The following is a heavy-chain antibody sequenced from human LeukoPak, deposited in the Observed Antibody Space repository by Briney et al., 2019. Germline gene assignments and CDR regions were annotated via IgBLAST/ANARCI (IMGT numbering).Heavy chain of an antibody. Sequence: SETLSLTCTVSGGFIASYSWSWIRQPAGKGLEGIGRIYTSGGSDYNPSLKSRVTMSLDTSKNPFSLKMTSVTAADTAVYYCARGPSGYYYGWGQGILVTVSS. CDR3: ARGPSGYYYG. CDR1: GGFIASYS. V-gene: IGHV4-4*07. D-gene: IGHD3-22*01. J-gene: IGHJ4*02. CDR2: IYTSGGS.